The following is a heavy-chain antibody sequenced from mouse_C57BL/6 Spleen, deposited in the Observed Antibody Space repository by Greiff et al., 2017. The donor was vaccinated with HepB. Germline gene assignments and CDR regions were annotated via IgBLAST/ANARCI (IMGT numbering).Heavy chain of an antibody. V-gene: IGHV1-80*01. CDR3: ARSDDSLMYSDY. CDR1: GYAFSSYW. Sequence: ESGAELVKPGASVKISCKASGYAFSSYWMNWVKQRPGKGLEWIGQIYPGDGDTNYNGKFKGKATLTADKSSSTAYMQLSSLTSEDSAVYFCARSDDSLMYSDYWGQGTTLTVSS. CDR2: IYPGDGDT. D-gene: IGHD2-4*01. J-gene: IGHJ2*01.